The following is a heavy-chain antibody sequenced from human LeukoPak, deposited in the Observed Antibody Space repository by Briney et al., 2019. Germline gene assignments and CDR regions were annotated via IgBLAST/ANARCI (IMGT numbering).Heavy chain of an antibody. CDR2: ISIYSGNT. V-gene: IGHV1-18*01. D-gene: IGHD3-10*02. CDR3: ARVPVMLANYFDS. J-gene: IGHJ4*02. CDR1: GYTFTSHG. Sequence: EASVKVSCKASGYTFTSHGLSWARQAPGQGLEWMGWISIYSGNTNYAQKFQDRISMATDTSTNTAYMELRSLKSDDTAVYYCARVPVMLANYFDSWGKGTRVTVSS.